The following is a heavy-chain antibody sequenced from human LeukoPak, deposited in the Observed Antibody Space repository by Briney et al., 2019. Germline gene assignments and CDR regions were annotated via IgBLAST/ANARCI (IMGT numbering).Heavy chain of an antibody. CDR2: INAGNGNT. V-gene: IGHV1-3*01. J-gene: IGHJ4*02. CDR3: ARDRAAAGISLRGPFDY. CDR1: GYTFTSYA. D-gene: IGHD6-13*01. Sequence: WASVKVSCKASGYTFTSYAMHWVRQAPGQRLEWMGWINAGNGNTNYAQKLQGRVTMTTDTSTSTAYMELRSLRSDDTAVYYCARDRAAAGISLRGPFDYWGQGTLVTVSS.